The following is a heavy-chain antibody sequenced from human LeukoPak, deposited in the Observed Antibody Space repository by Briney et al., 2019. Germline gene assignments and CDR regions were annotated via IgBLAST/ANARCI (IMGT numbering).Heavy chain of an antibody. J-gene: IGHJ3*02. CDR3: ARDHSYSGSRDAFDI. CDR1: GYTFTDYY. CDR2: INPSGGST. D-gene: IGHD1-26*01. Sequence: ASVKVSCKASGYTFTDYYMHWVRQAPGQGLEWMGIINPSGGSTSYAQKFQGRVTMTRDMSTSTVYMELSSLRSEDTAVYYCARDHSYSGSRDAFDIWGQGTMVTVSS. V-gene: IGHV1-46*01.